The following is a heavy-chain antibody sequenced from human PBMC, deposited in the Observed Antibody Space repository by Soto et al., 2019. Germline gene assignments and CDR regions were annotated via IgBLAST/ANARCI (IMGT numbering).Heavy chain of an antibody. CDR3: AKSVGSYPTVTTL. CDR1: GFTFSSYA. D-gene: IGHD4-4*01. J-gene: IGHJ4*02. CDR2: ISGSGGST. Sequence: EVQLLESGGGLVQPGGSLRLSCAASGFTFSSYAMSWVRQAPGKGLEWVSAISGSGGSTYYVDSVKGRFTISRDNSKNTLYLQRNSLRAEDTAVYYCAKSVGSYPTVTTLWGQGTLVTVSS. V-gene: IGHV3-23*01.